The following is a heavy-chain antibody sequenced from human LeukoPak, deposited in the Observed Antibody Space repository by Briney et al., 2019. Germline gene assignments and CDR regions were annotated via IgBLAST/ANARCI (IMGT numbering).Heavy chain of an antibody. D-gene: IGHD2-2*01. CDR2: IYYSGST. J-gene: IGHJ4*02. Sequence: SETLSLTCTVSGGSISSYYWSWLRQPPGKGLEWIGYIYYSGSTNYNPSLTSRVTISVDTSKNQLSLKLSSVTAADTAVYYCARGQLLTMEPFDYWGQGTLVTVSS. CDR1: GGSISSYY. V-gene: IGHV4-59*01. CDR3: ARGQLLTMEPFDY.